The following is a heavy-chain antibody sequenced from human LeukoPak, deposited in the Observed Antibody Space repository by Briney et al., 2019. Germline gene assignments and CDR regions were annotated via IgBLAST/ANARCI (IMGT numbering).Heavy chain of an antibody. CDR1: GASISAFH. J-gene: IGHJ3*02. D-gene: IGHD1-1*01. Sequence: SETLSLTCTVSGASISAFHWTWFRQPAGKTLEWIGLIYSSGSTLLNPSLKTRVAMSLDLTKNQLSLRLTSLTAADTAVYYCARDLGTGTTRMGAFDIWGQGTMVTVSS. V-gene: IGHV4-4*07. CDR3: ARDLGTGTTRMGAFDI. CDR2: IYSSGST.